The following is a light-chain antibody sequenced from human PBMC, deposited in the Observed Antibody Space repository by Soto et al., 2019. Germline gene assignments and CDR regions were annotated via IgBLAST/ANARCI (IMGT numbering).Light chain of an antibody. CDR1: STDVGGYNL. CDR2: EGT. V-gene: IGLV2-23*03. CDR3: CSYAGRSTFV. J-gene: IGLJ2*01. Sequence: QSALTQPASVSASPGQSITISCTGTSTDVGGYNLVSWYQHHPGNAPKLIIFEGTKRPSGVSSRFSGSKSGNTASLTISGRQAEDEADYSCCSYAGRSTFVFGGGTKVTVL.